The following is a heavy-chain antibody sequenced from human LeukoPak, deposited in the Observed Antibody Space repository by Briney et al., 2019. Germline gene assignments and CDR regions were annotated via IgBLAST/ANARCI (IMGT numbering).Heavy chain of an antibody. J-gene: IGHJ3*02. V-gene: IGHV4-34*01. CDR2: INHSGST. D-gene: IGHD3-3*01. CDR1: GGSFSGYY. Sequence: SETLSLTCAVFGGSFSGYYWSWIRQPPGKGLEWIGEINHSGSTNYNPSLKSRVTISVDTSKNQFSLKLSSETAADTAVYYCARGFLEWLLSNDAFDIWGQGTMVTVSS. CDR3: ARGFLEWLLSNDAFDI.